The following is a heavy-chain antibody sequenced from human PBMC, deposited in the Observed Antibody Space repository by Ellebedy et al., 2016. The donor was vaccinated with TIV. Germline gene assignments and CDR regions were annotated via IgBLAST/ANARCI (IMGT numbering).Heavy chain of an antibody. CDR3: TRGPSGGYFDY. J-gene: IGHJ4*02. Sequence: AASVKVSCKVSAYIFTDYYIHWFRQAPGQEFEWMGWINLNNGGTNYAQKFQDRVTMTRDTTISTAYMDLSRLTSDDTAVYYCTRGPSGGYFDYWGQGTLVPVSS. CDR2: INLNNGGT. D-gene: IGHD3-10*01. V-gene: IGHV1-2*02. CDR1: AYIFTDYY.